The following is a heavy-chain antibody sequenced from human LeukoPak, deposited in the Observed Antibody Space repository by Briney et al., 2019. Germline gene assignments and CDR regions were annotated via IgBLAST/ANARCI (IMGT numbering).Heavy chain of an antibody. CDR2: ISSSSDYI. CDR3: ARDFYDFWSGYYTPDAFDI. V-gene: IGHV3-21*01. J-gene: IGHJ3*02. Sequence: GGSLRLSCAASGFAFSSYSMNWVRQAPGKGLEWVSSISSSSDYIYYADSVKGRFTISRDNAKNSLYLQMNSLRAEDTAVYYCARDFYDFWSGYYTPDAFDIWGQGTMVTVSS. D-gene: IGHD3-3*01. CDR1: GFAFSSYS.